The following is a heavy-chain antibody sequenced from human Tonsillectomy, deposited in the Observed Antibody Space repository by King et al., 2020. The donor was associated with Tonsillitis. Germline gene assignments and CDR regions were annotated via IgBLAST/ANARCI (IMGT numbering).Heavy chain of an antibody. Sequence: VQLVESGGGVVQPGGSLRLSCAASGFTFSSYGMHWVRQAPGKGLEWVAFIRYDGSNKYYADSVKGRFTISRDNSKNTLYLQMNSLRAEDTAVYYCAKDMVSSSWTPPYNWFDPWGHGTLVTVSS. CDR2: IRYDGSNK. CDR1: GFTFSSYG. V-gene: IGHV3-30*02. J-gene: IGHJ5*02. CDR3: AKDMVSSSWTPPYNWFDP. D-gene: IGHD6-13*01.